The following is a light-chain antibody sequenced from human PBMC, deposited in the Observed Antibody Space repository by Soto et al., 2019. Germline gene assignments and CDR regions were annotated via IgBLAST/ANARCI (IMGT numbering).Light chain of an antibody. CDR2: AAS. V-gene: IGKV3-20*01. CDR1: QSVRSSY. Sequence: VWTKSHATLSLSPGESATLSCRASQSVRSSYLAWYQQTPGQTPRLLIYAASSRATGIPDRFSGSGSGTDFTLTISRLEPEDFAVYYSQQYGRPSKTFGEGTRLEIK. J-gene: IGKJ5*01. CDR3: QQYGRPSKT.